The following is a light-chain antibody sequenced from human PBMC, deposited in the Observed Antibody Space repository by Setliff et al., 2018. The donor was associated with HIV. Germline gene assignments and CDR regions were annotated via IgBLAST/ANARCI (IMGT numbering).Light chain of an antibody. CDR1: KNDIAYNF. CDR2: DVT. J-gene: IGLJ3*02. V-gene: IGLV2-14*03. CDR3: SSYTNTLSLWV. Sequence: QSVLTQPASVSGSPGQSITISCTGSKNDIAYNFFSWYKQLPGEAPQLILFDVTYRPSGVSHRFSGSKSGNTASLTISGLQPEDEAHYYCSSYTNTLSLWVFGGGTQLTVL.